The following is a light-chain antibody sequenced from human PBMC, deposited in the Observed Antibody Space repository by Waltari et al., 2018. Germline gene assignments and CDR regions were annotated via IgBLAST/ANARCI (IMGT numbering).Light chain of an antibody. CDR1: SGSIASNY. Sequence: NVLLTQPHSVSESPGKTVTISCTRSSGSIASNYVQWYQQRPGSAPTIVLYEDDQRPSGVPDRFSGSIDSSSNSASLTISGLKTEDEADYYCQTYDSTKIHVVFGGGTKLTVL. CDR3: QTYDSTKIHVV. CDR2: EDD. V-gene: IGLV6-57*03. J-gene: IGLJ2*01.